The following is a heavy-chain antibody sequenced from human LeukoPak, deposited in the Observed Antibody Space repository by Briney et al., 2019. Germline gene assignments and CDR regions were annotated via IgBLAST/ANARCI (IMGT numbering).Heavy chain of an antibody. CDR3: ARDAFYYYDTSHHRDY. Sequence: ASVKVCCKTSGYTFTDYYIHWVRQAPGQGLEWMGWINPSSGGTNFPQKFQGRVTMTRDTSNSTAYMELSSLRSDDTAVYYCARDAFYYYDTSHHRDYWGQGTLVSVSS. D-gene: IGHD3-22*01. CDR1: GYTFTDYY. CDR2: INPSSGGT. V-gene: IGHV1-2*02. J-gene: IGHJ4*02.